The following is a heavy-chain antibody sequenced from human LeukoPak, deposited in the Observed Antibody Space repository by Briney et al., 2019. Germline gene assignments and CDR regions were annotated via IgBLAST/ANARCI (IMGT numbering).Heavy chain of an antibody. D-gene: IGHD3-22*01. Sequence: GGSLRLSCAASGFTFSDYYMSWIRQAPGKGLERVSYISSSGSTIYYADSVKGRFTISRDNAKNSLYLQMNSLRAEDTAVYYCARGGNYYDSSGYYYRDDAFDIWGQGTMVTVSS. CDR3: ARGGNYYDSSGYYYRDDAFDI. V-gene: IGHV3-11*01. CDR1: GFTFSDYY. J-gene: IGHJ3*02. CDR2: ISSSGSTI.